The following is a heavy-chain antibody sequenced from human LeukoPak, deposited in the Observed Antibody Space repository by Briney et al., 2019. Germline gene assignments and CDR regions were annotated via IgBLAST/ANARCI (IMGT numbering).Heavy chain of an antibody. V-gene: IGHV4-4*02. D-gene: IGHD6-13*01. CDR3: VCLLAAAGSGTFDY. CDR2: ISLSGRT. J-gene: IGHJ4*02. Sequence: SGTLSLTCDVSGGSISRTNWWSWVRQSPGQGLEWIGEISLSGRTNYNPSLQSRVTMSLDESKNQLSLDLASVTAADTAVYYCVCLLAAAGSGTFDYWGQGTLVTVSS. CDR1: GGSISRTNW.